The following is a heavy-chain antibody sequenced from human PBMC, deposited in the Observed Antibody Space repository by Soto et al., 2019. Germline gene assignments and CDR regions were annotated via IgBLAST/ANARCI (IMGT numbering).Heavy chain of an antibody. CDR2: ITTRSSTI. D-gene: IGHD2-15*01. V-gene: IGHV3-48*01. CDR1: GFTFSSYS. CDR3: ARVGGSCDYYYFYMDV. Sequence: EVQLVESGGGLVQPGGSLRLSCAASGFTFSSYSMNWVRQAPGKGLEWVSYITTRSSTIYYADSVKGRFSISRDNAKNSLYLQTNSLRAEDTAVYYCARVGGSCDYYYFYMDVWGKGTTVTVSS. J-gene: IGHJ6*03.